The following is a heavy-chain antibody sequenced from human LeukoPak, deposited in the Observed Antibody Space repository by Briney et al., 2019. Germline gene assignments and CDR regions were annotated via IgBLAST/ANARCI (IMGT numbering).Heavy chain of an antibody. CDR1: GGSLSSYY. J-gene: IGHJ5*02. Sequence: SETLSLTCTVSGGSLSSYYWSWIRQPPGEGLEWIGYIFYSGSTYYNPSLKSRVTISVDTSKNQFSLKLSSVTAADTAVYYCARHFGPLYNWFDPWGQGTLVTVSS. CDR2: IFYSGST. D-gene: IGHD3-16*01. V-gene: IGHV4-59*08. CDR3: ARHFGPLYNWFDP.